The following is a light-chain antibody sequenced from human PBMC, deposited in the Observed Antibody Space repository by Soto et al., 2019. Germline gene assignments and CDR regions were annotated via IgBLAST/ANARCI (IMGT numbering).Light chain of an antibody. CDR1: SSNIGAGYD. J-gene: IGLJ1*01. CDR2: GNS. Sequence: QSVLTQPPSVSGATGQRVTISCTGSSSNIGAGYDVHWYQLLPGTAPKLLIYGNSNRPSGVPDRISGSKSGTSASLAITGLQAEYEADYYGQSYDSINYVFGTVTNVTVL. V-gene: IGLV1-40*01. CDR3: QSYDSINYV.